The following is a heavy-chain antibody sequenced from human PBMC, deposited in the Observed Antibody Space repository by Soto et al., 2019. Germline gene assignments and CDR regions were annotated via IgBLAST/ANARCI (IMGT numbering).Heavy chain of an antibody. D-gene: IGHD3-9*01. CDR2: IRSKAYGGTA. CDR1: GFNFADYV. V-gene: IGHV3-49*04. J-gene: IGHJ4*02. CDR3: ARDLLTGYYSPPQDY. Sequence: GGSLRLSCATSGFNFADYVLSWVRQAPGKGLEWVGYIRSKAYGGTADYAASVTGRFTISRDDSKSIAYLQMNSLKTEDTAVYYCARDLLTGYYSPPQDYWGQGTLVTVSS.